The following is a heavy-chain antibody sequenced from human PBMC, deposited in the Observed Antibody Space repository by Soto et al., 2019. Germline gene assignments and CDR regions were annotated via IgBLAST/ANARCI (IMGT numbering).Heavy chain of an antibody. Sequence: GASVKLSCKASGYTLTVCYMHWVRQAPGQGLEWMGWINPNSGGTNYAQKFQGWVTMTRDTSISTAYMELSRLRSDDTAVYYCARDLSSGYYYGSGSYLTYNWFDPWGQGTLVTVSS. J-gene: IGHJ5*02. CDR1: GYTLTVCY. CDR2: INPNSGGT. V-gene: IGHV1-2*04. D-gene: IGHD3-10*01. CDR3: ARDLSSGYYYGSGSYLTYNWFDP.